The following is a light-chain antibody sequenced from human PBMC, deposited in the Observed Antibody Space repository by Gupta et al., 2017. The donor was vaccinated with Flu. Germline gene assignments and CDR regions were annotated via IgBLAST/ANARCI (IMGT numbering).Light chain of an antibody. Sequence: PSTRSASVGDRVTITCRARQSISSWLAWYQQKPGKAPKVLIYKASTVESGVPSRFSGSQSETEFALTISSLQPDDSATYYCQQENCYPYTFGQGTKLEIK. CDR2: KAS. CDR1: QSISSW. J-gene: IGKJ2*01. CDR3: QQENCYPYT. V-gene: IGKV1-5*03.